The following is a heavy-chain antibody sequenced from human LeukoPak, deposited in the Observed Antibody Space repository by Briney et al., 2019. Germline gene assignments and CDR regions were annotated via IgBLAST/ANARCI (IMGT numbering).Heavy chain of an antibody. CDR1: GFTFSSCA. CDR3: AKDLTIFGVVAYYFDY. V-gene: IGHV3-23*01. CDR2: ISGSGGST. D-gene: IGHD3-3*01. J-gene: IGHJ4*02. Sequence: PGGSLRLSCAASGFTFSSCAMSWVRQAPGKGLEWVSAISGSGGSTYYADSVKGRFTISRDNSKNTLYLQMNSLRAEDTAVYYCAKDLTIFGVVAYYFDYWGQGTLVTVSS.